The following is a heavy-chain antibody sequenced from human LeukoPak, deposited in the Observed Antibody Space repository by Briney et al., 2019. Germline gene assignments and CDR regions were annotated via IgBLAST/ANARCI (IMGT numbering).Heavy chain of an antibody. V-gene: IGHV3-9*01. Sequence: GGSLRLSCAASGFTFDDYAMHWVRQAPGKGVEWVSGISWNSGSIGYADSVKGRFTISRDNAKNSLYLQMNSLRAEDTALYYCAKAKNEQQLVLDYWGQGTLVTVSS. J-gene: IGHJ4*02. CDR1: GFTFDDYA. D-gene: IGHD6-13*01. CDR3: AKAKNEQQLVLDY. CDR2: ISWNSGSI.